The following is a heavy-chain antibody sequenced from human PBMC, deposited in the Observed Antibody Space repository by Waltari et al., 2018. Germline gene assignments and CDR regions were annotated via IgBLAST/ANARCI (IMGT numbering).Heavy chain of an antibody. CDR2: IYHSGST. J-gene: IGHJ4*02. Sequence: QVQLQESGPGLVKPSETLSLPCTVSGYSLSSGYYWGWIRQPPGKGLEWIGSIYHSGSTYYNPSLKSRVTISVDTSKNQFSLKLSSVTAADTAVYYCAREYYYDSSGYYYGVGSGLDYWGQGTLVTVSS. CDR1: GYSLSSGYY. D-gene: IGHD3-22*01. V-gene: IGHV4-38-2*02. CDR3: AREYYYDSSGYYYGVGSGLDY.